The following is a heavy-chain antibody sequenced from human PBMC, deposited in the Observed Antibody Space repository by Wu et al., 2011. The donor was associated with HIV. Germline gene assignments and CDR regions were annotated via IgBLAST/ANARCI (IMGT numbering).Heavy chain of an antibody. D-gene: IGHD1-26*01. J-gene: IGHJ4*02. CDR2: FSTYNGNT. CDR3: ARDQSLVGAAPAPPREVDY. Sequence: QVQLVQPRTEVKKPGASVKVSCKASGYTFTGYGISWVRQAPGQGLEWMGWFSTYNGNTYYAQKFQGRVTMTTDTATSTAYMELRSLRSDDTAVYYCARDQSLVGAAPAPPREVDYWGQGTLVTVSS. CDR1: GYTFTGYG. V-gene: IGHV1-18*01.